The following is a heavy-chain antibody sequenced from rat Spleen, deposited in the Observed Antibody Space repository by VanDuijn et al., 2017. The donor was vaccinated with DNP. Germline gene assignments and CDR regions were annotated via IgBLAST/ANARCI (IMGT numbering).Heavy chain of an antibody. J-gene: IGHJ3*01. D-gene: IGHD1-10*01. CDR2: ISTSGGST. Sequence: EVQLVESGGGLVQPGRSLKLSCAASGFTFSNYDMAWVRQAPRKGLEWVASISTSGGSTYYRDSVKGRFIISRDNAKSTLYLQMDSLRSEDTATYYCASLNNYNWFAYWGQGTLVTVSS. CDR3: ASLNNYNWFAY. V-gene: IGHV5S23*01. CDR1: GFTFSNYD.